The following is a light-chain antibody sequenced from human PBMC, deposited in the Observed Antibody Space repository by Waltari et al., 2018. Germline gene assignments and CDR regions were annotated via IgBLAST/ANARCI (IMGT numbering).Light chain of an antibody. CDR1: TSAAGGYNF. Sequence: QSALTQPASVSRSPGQSITISRTGTTSAAGGYNFVSWYQQHPGIAPKLMIYDVNKRPSGVSNRFSGSKSGNTASLTISGLQAEDEADYYCSSYTSSATYVFGAGTKVTVL. V-gene: IGLV2-14*01. CDR2: DVN. CDR3: SSYTSSATYV. J-gene: IGLJ1*01.